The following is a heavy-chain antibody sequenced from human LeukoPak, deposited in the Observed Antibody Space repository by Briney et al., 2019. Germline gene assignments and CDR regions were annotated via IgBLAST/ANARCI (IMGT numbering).Heavy chain of an antibody. CDR3: AKDSGIVVVPAAPDY. Sequence: GGSLRLSCAASGFTFSSYAMSWVRQAPGKGLEGVSAISGSGGSTYYADSVKGRFTISRDNSKNTLYLQMNSLRAEDTAVYYCAKDSGIVVVPAAPDYWGQGTLVTVSS. D-gene: IGHD2-2*01. J-gene: IGHJ4*02. V-gene: IGHV3-23*01. CDR2: ISGSGGST. CDR1: GFTFSSYA.